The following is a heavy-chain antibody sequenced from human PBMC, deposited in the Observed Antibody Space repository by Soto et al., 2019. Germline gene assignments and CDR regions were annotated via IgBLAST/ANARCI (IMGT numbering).Heavy chain of an antibody. J-gene: IGHJ5*02. V-gene: IGHV4-30-4*01. CDR3: ARVVYYGPGSYAWFDP. CDR1: GGSISSGDYY. CDR2: IYYSGST. D-gene: IGHD3-10*01. Sequence: SETLSLTCTVSGGSISSGDYYWSWIRQPPGKGLEWIGYIYYSGSTYYNPSLRSRVTISVDTSKNQFSLKLSSVTAADTAVYSCARVVYYGPGSYAWFDPWGQVTLVTVSS.